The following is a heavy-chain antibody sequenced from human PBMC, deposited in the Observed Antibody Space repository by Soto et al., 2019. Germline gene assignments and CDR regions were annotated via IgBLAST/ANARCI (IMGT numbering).Heavy chain of an antibody. D-gene: IGHD3-10*01. V-gene: IGHV3-30-3*01. CDR3: ARDRGSGSYPKYYYGMDV. CDR1: GFTFRNYA. J-gene: IGHJ6*02. Sequence: GGSLRLSCAASGFTFRNYAMHWVRQAPGKGLEWVAVISYDVNNKHYADSVKGRFTISRDNSMDTLYLQMNSLRSEDTAVYYCARDRGSGSYPKYYYGMDVWGQGTTVTVSS. CDR2: ISYDVNNK.